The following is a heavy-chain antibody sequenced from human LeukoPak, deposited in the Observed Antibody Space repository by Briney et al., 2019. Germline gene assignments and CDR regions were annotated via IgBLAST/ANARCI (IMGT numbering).Heavy chain of an antibody. J-gene: IGHJ4*02. CDR2: MNPNSGNT. CDR1: GYTFTSYD. D-gene: IGHD5-18*01. CDR3: ARGYSYGQGINY. V-gene: IGHV1-8*01. Sequence: ASVKVSCKASGYTFTSYDINWVRQATGQGLEWMGWMNPNSGNTGYAQKFQGRATMTRNTSISTAYMELSSLRSEDTAVYYCARGYSYGQGINYWGQGTLVTVSS.